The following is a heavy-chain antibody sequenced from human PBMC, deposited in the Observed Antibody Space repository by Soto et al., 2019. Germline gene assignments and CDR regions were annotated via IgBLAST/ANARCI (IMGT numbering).Heavy chain of an antibody. CDR2: ISSNGGST. CDR1: GFTFSSYA. J-gene: IGHJ4*02. Sequence: WGSLRLSCAVFGFTFSSYAMHWFRQAPGKGLQYVSSISSNGGSTYYADSVKGRFTISRDNSKNTLYLQMSSLRVEDTAVYYCVKDRYVDYWGQGTLVTVSS. V-gene: IGHV3-64D*06. CDR3: VKDRYVDY.